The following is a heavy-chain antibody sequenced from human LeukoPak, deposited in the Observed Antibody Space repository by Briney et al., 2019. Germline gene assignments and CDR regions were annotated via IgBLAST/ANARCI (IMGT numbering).Heavy chain of an antibody. CDR3: AREGSIYGSGSYYGY. V-gene: IGHV3-21*01. CDR2: ISSSSSYI. D-gene: IGHD3-10*01. J-gene: IGHJ4*02. CDR1: GFTFSSYS. Sequence: PGGSLRLSCAASGFTFSSYSMNWVRQAPGKGLEWVSSISSSSSYIYYADSVKGRFTISRDNAKNSLYLQMNSLRAEDTAVYYCAREGSIYGSGSYYGYWGQGTLVTVSS.